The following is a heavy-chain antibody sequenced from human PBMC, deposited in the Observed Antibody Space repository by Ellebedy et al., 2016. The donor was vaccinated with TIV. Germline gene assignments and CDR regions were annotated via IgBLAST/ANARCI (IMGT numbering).Heavy chain of an antibody. V-gene: IGHV1-18*01. CDR2: ISGYNGNT. Sequence: ASAKVSCKASGYTFTSYGVSWVRQAPGQGLEWMGWISGYNGNTHYVQTFQDRVTMTTDTSTSTAYMELRSLTSDDTAVDYCARDVSGHCTGDSCGYWGQGTLVTVSS. CDR1: GYTFTSYG. CDR3: ARDVSGHCTGDSCGY. D-gene: IGHD2-8*02. J-gene: IGHJ4*02.